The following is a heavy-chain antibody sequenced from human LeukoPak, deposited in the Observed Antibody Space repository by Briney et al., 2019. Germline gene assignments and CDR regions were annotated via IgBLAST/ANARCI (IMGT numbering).Heavy chain of an antibody. CDR1: GDSISSGGYS. D-gene: IGHD2-15*01. V-gene: IGHV4-30-2*01. Sequence: SETLSLTCTVSGDSISSGGYSWSWIRQPPGKGLEWIGYIYHSGSTYYNPSLKSRVTISVDRSKNQFSLKLSSVTAADTAVYYCARQYCSGGSCYYAFDIWGQGTMVTVSS. CDR2: IYHSGST. J-gene: IGHJ3*02. CDR3: ARQYCSGGSCYYAFDI.